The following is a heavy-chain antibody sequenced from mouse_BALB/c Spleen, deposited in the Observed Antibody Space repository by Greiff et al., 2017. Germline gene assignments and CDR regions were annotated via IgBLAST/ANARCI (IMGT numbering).Heavy chain of an antibody. CDR3: ATAPPFYAMDY. D-gene: IGHD1-2*01. J-gene: IGHJ4*01. V-gene: IGHV1-7*01. Sequence: VQLVESGAELAKPGASVKMSCKASGYTFTSYWMHWVKQRPGQGLEWIGYINPSTGYTEYNQKFKDKATLTADKSSSTAYMQLSSLTSEDSAVYYCATAPPFYAMDYWGQGTSVTVSS. CDR2: INPSTGYT. CDR1: GYTFTSYW.